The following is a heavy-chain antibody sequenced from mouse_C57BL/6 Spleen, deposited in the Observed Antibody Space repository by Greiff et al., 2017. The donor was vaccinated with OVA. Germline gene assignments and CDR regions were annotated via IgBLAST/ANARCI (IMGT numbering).Heavy chain of an antibody. J-gene: IGHJ1*03. CDR1: EYEFPSHD. D-gene: IGHD1-1*01. CDR2: INSDGGST. V-gene: IGHV5-2*01. CDR3: ARGAPHYGSSYWYFDV. Sequence: EVMLVESGGGLVQPGESLKLSCESNEYEFPSHDMSWVRKTPEKRLELVAAINSDGGSTYYPDTMERRFIISRDNTKKTLYLQMSSLRYEDTALYYCARGAPHYGSSYWYFDVWGTGTTVTVSS.